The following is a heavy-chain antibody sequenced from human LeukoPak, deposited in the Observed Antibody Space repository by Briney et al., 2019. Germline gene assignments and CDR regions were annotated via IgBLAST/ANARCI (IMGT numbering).Heavy chain of an antibody. D-gene: IGHD2-2*01. V-gene: IGHV4-59*01. CDR1: GGFISSYY. Sequence: PSETLSLTCTVSGGFISSYYWSWIRQPPGKGLEWIGYIYYSGSTNYNPSLKSRVTISVDTSKNQFSLKLSSVTAADTAVYYCARAPLRYCSSTSCYENDYWGQGTLVTVSS. CDR2: IYYSGST. CDR3: ARAPLRYCSSTSCYENDY. J-gene: IGHJ4*02.